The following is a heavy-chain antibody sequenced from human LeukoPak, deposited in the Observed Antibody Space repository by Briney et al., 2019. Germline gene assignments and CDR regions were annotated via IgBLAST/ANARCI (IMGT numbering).Heavy chain of an antibody. Sequence: PSETLSLTCTVSGGSISSSSYYWGWIRQPPGKGLEWIGSIYHSGSTYYNPSLKSRVTISVDTSKNQFSLKLSSVTAADTAVYYCARVLRDYYDSSEAFDIWGQGTMVTVSS. CDR2: IYHSGST. CDR3: ARVLRDYYDSSEAFDI. J-gene: IGHJ3*02. CDR1: GGSISSSSYY. D-gene: IGHD3-22*01. V-gene: IGHV4-39*07.